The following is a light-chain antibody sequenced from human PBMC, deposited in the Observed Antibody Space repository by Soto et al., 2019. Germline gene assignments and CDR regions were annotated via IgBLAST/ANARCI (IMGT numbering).Light chain of an antibody. J-gene: IGLJ2*01. CDR2: LEGSGSY. V-gene: IGLV4-60*03. Sequence: QPVLTQSSSASASLGSSVKLTCTLSSGHRSYIIAWHQQQPGKAPRYLMKLEGSGSYNKGSRVPDRFSGSSSGADRYLTMYNLQSEDEADYYCETWDSNIRVFGGGTKVTVL. CDR3: ETWDSNIRV. CDR1: SGHRSYI.